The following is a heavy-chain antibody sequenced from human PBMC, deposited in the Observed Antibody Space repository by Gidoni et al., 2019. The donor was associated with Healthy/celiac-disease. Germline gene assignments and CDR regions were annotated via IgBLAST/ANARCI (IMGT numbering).Heavy chain of an antibody. D-gene: IGHD1-26*01. V-gene: IGHV3-21*06. Sequence: EVQLVESGGGLVKPGGSLRLSCAASGFTFSRYSMNWVRQAPGKGLEWVSSISSSSSYIYYADSVKGRFTISRDNAKNSLYLQMNSLRAEDTAVYYCARGGSYNKRYWYFDLWGRGTLVTVSS. CDR2: ISSSSSYI. CDR3: ARGGSYNKRYWYFDL. J-gene: IGHJ2*01. CDR1: GFTFSRYS.